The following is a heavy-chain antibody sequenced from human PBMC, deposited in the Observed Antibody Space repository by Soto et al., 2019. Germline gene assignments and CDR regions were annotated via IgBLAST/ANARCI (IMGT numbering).Heavy chain of an antibody. J-gene: IGHJ3*02. D-gene: IGHD2-8*02. V-gene: IGHV3-23*01. CDR3: AKATATGGGAFDI. CDR1: GFTCSSYD. Sequence: GGSLRLSXAASGFTCSSYDMSWVRQAPGKGLEWVSTILVGGSTYYPDSVKGRFTISRDNSKNTVSLQMNSLTAGDTAVYYCAKATATGGGAFDICGQGTMVTVSS. CDR2: ILVGGST.